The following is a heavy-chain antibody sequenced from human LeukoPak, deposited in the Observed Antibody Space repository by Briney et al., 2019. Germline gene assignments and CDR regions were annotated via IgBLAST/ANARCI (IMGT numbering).Heavy chain of an antibody. CDR3: ARGSPQLGYCSSTSCYFADHNWFDP. CDR2: IYYSGST. Sequence: TPSETLSLTCTVSGGSISSGDYYWSWIRQPPGKGLEWIGYIYYSGSTYYNPSLKSRVTISVDTPKNQFSLKLSSVTAADTAVYYCARGSPQLGYCSSTSCYFADHNWFDPWGQGTLVTVSS. CDR1: GGSISSGDYY. V-gene: IGHV4-30-4*01. D-gene: IGHD2-2*01. J-gene: IGHJ5*02.